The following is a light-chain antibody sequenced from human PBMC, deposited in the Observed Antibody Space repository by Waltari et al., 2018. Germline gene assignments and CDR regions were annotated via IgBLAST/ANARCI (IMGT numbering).Light chain of an antibody. CDR1: SPNIGSTT. CDR3: AAWDASLNGWV. CDR2: NDN. J-gene: IGLJ3*02. Sequence: QSVLTQSPSASGTPGQRVTISCSGSSPNIGSTTVNWYQQLPGTAPNLLIYNDNQRPSGVPERFSGSKSGTSASLAISGLQSEDEADYCCAAWDASLNGWVFGGGTTLTVL. V-gene: IGLV1-44*01.